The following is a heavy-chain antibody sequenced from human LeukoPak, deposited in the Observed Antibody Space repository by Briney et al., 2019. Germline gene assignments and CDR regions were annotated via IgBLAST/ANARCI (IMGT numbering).Heavy chain of an antibody. CDR3: AKGRTLVGGSTRSYDY. CDR2: ISGGGGET. V-gene: IGHV3-23*01. J-gene: IGHJ4*02. CDR1: GFTFSSYS. Sequence: GGSLRLSCAASGFTFSSYSMSWVRQAPGKGLEWVSVISGGGGETFYADSVKGRFTISRDNSKNTLYLQTNSLRVEDTAVYYCAKGRTLVGGSTRSYDYWGQGTLVTVSS. D-gene: IGHD1-26*01.